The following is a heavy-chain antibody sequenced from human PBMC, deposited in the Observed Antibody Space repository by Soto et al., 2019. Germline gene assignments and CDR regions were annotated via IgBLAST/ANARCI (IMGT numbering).Heavy chain of an antibody. CDR3: ARDKTTAMGPYYGMDV. V-gene: IGHV3-21*01. CDR2: ISSSSSYI. J-gene: IGHJ6*02. D-gene: IGHD5-18*01. Sequence: EVQLVESGGGLVKPGGSLRLSCAASGFTFSSYSMNWVRQAPGKGLEWVSSISSSSSYIYYADSVKGRFTTSRDNAKNSLYLQMNSLRAEDTAVYYCARDKTTAMGPYYGMDVWGQGTTVTVSS. CDR1: GFTFSSYS.